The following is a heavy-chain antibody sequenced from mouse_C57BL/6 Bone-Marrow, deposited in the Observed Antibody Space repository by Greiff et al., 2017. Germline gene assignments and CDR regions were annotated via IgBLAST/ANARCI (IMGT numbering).Heavy chain of an antibody. Sequence: QVQLQQPGAGLVKPGASVNLSCTASGYTFTSYWMHWVRQTPGQGLEWIGMIRPNSGSTNYTEKIKSKATLTVDKSSSTAYQQLSCLTYEDSAVYYCARDGYYKDYWGQGTTLTVSA. CDR1: GYTFTSYW. CDR2: IRPNSGST. V-gene: IGHV1-64*01. CDR3: ARDGYYKDY. D-gene: IGHD2-3*01. J-gene: IGHJ2*01.